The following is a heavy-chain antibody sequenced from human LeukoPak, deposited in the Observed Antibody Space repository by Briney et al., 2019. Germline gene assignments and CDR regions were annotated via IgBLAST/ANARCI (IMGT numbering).Heavy chain of an antibody. J-gene: IGHJ3*02. V-gene: IGHV1-2*06. CDR1: GYTFTDYY. D-gene: IGHD5-18*01. Sequence: VASVKVSCKASGYTFTDYYLNWVRQAPGQGLEWMGRINPNSGDTNYAQKFQGRVTMTRDTSITTAYMELSRLRSDDTAVYYCARGYSYGWAFGIWGQGTMVTVSS. CDR2: INPNSGDT. CDR3: ARGYSYGWAFGI.